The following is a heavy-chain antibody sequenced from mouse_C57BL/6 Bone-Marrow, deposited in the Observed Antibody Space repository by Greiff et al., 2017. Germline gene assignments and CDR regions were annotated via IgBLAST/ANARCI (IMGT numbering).Heavy chain of an antibody. V-gene: IGHV1-55*01. CDR2: IYPGSGST. CDR1: GYTFTSYW. J-gene: IGHJ1*03. CDR3: ARPYYSNYWYFDV. Sequence: QVQLRQPGAELVKPGASVKMSCKASGYTFTSYWITWVKQRPGQGLERIGDIYPGSGSTNYNEKFKSKATLTVDTSSSTAYMQLSSLTFEDSAVYYCARPYYSNYWYFDVWGTGTTVTVSS. D-gene: IGHD2-5*01.